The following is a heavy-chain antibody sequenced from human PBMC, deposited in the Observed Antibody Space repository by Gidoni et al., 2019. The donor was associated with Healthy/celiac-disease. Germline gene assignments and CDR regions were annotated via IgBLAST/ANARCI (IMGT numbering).Heavy chain of an antibody. J-gene: IGHJ6*02. V-gene: IGHV3-23*01. CDR1: GFTFSSYA. Sequence: EVQLLESGGGLVQPGGSLSLCCAASGFTFSSYAMSWVRQAPGKGLEWVAAISGSGGSTYYEDSVKGRFTISRDNSKNTLYLQMNSLRAEDTAVYYCAKDTDHSYYYYGMDVWGQGTTVTVSS. CDR2: ISGSGGST. CDR3: AKDTDHSYYYYGMDV. D-gene: IGHD2-21*01.